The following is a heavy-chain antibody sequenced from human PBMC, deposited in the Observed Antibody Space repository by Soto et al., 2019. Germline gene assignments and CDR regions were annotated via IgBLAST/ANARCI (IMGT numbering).Heavy chain of an antibody. V-gene: IGHV4-34*01. Sequence: SETLSLTCAVYGGSFSGYYWSWIRQPPGKGLEWIGEINHSGSTNYNPSLKSRVTISVDTPKNQFSLKLRSVYAADTAVYYCASRRRREYSSNYVDYWGQGTLVTVSS. D-gene: IGHD5-18*01. CDR2: INHSGST. CDR1: GGSFSGYY. J-gene: IGHJ4*02. CDR3: ASRRRREYSSNYVDY.